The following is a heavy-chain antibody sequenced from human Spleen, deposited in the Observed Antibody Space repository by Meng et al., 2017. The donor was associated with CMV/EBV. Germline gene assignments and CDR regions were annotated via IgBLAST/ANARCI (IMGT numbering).Heavy chain of an antibody. Sequence: LTFSSNAMGWIRQAPGKGLEWVSAISYSGTTTSYAASVRGRFTISRDNSKNTLHLQMNSLRAEDTAVYYCAKEWGSEAGNTRGDFDYWGQGTLVTVSS. CDR2: ISYSGTTT. V-gene: IGHV3-23*01. CDR3: AKEWGSEAGNTRGDFDY. J-gene: IGHJ4*02. CDR1: LTFSSNA. D-gene: IGHD3-10*01.